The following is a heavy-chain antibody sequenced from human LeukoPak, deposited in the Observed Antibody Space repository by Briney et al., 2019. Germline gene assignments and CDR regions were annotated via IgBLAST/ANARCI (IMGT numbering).Heavy chain of an antibody. CDR3: ARTQHYDFWSGYSRYYYYYMDV. Sequence: SETLSLTCTVSGGSISSYYWTWIRQPPGKGLEWIGYISTSGSTNYNPSLKSRVTISVDTSKNQFSLKLSSVTAADTAVYYCARTQHYDFWSGYSRYYYYYMDVWGKGTTVTVSS. CDR2: ISTSGST. J-gene: IGHJ6*03. D-gene: IGHD3-3*01. V-gene: IGHV4-4*09. CDR1: GGSISSYY.